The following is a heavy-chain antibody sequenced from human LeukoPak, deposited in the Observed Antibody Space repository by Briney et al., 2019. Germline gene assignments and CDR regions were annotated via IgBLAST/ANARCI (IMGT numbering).Heavy chain of an antibody. Sequence: GGSLRLSCAASGFTFSSYSMNWVRQAPGKGLEWVSSISSSSSYIYYADSVKGRFTISRDNAKNSLYLQMNSLRAEDAAVYYCAREPVPAAMNYWGQGTLVTVSS. CDR2: ISSSSSYI. J-gene: IGHJ4*02. CDR1: GFTFSSYS. V-gene: IGHV3-21*01. D-gene: IGHD2-2*01. CDR3: AREPVPAAMNY.